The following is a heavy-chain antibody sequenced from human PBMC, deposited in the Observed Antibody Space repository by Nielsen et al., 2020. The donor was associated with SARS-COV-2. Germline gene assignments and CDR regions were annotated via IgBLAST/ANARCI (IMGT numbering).Heavy chain of an antibody. CDR3: ARVPWNDWCFDY. J-gene: IGHJ4*02. D-gene: IGHD1-1*01. CDR2: IKQDGSEK. V-gene: IGHV3-7*03. CDR1: GFNFSHYS. Sequence: GESLKISCAASGFNFSHYSMNWFRQAPGKGLEWVANIKQDGSEKYYVDSVKGRFTISRDNAKNSLYLQMNSLRAEDTAVYYCARVPWNDWCFDYWGQGTLVTVSS.